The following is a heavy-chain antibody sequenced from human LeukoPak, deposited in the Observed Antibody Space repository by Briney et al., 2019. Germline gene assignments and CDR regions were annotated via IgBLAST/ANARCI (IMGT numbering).Heavy chain of an antibody. CDR2: IRYDGSNA. V-gene: IGHV3-30*02. Sequence: GGSLRLSCAASGFSFSTYAVHWVRQAPGEGLDWVAFIRYDGSNACYADSVKGRFTISRDNSDNTLYLQMNSLTSDDTAVYYCVADFDYWGQGTLVTVSS. CDR1: GFSFSTYA. J-gene: IGHJ4*02. CDR3: VADFDY.